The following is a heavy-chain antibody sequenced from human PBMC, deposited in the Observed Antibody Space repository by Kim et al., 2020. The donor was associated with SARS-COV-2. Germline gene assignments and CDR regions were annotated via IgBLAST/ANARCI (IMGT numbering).Heavy chain of an antibody. J-gene: IGHJ4*02. CDR2: VGGSGGNT. Sequence: GGSLRLSCAASGFTFSTYAMSWVRQAPGKGLEWVSTVGGSGGNTYYADSAKCRFTIFRDNSKNTVDLQMNSLRAEDTAVYYCAKGRSENIAAAFNYWGQGTLVSVSS. CDR1: GFTFSTYA. D-gene: IGHD6-13*01. CDR3: AKGRSENIAAAFNY. V-gene: IGHV3-23*01.